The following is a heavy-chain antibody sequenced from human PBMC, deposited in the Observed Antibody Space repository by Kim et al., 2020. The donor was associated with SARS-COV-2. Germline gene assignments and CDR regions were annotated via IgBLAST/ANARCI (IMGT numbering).Heavy chain of an antibody. CDR2: ISSSSSYT. D-gene: IGHD2-2*02. CDR1: GFTFSDYY. Sequence: GGSLRLSCAASGFTFSDYYMSWIRQAPGKGLEWVSYISSSSSYTNYADSVKGRFTISRDNAKNSLYLQMNSLRAEDTAVYYCAALPAARPYYYYGMDVWGQGTTVTVSS. V-gene: IGHV3-11*03. CDR3: AALPAARPYYYYGMDV. J-gene: IGHJ6*02.